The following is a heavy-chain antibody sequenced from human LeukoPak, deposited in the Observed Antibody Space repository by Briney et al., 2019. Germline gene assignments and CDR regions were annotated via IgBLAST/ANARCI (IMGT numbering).Heavy chain of an antibody. V-gene: IGHV3-11*06. CDR1: GFTFSDYY. J-gene: IGHJ4*02. CDR3: ARLGWATAPLDY. CDR2: ISSSSSYT. D-gene: IGHD5-12*01. Sequence: GGSLRPSCAASGFTFSDYYMSWIRQAPGKGLEWVSYISSSSSYTNYADSVKGRFTISRDNAKNSLYLQMNSLRAEDTAVYYCARLGWATAPLDYWGQGTLVTVSS.